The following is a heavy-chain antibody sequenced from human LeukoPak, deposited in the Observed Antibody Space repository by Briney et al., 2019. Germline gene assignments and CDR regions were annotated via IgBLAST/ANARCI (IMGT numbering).Heavy chain of an antibody. D-gene: IGHD3-22*01. J-gene: IGHJ5*02. CDR3: AREGDYYDSSGIAVKWFDP. CDR2: IYNSGLT. Sequence: SETLSLTCKVSGGSISSSSWTWIRQPPGKGLEWIGYIYNSGLTSYNPSLKSRLTISVDASKNHFSLRLSSVTAADTAMYYCAREGDYYDSSGIAVKWFDPWGQGTLVTVSS. V-gene: IGHV4-59*12. CDR1: GGSISSSS.